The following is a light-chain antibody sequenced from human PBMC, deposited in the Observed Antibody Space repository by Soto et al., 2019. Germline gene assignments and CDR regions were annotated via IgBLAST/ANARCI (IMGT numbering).Light chain of an antibody. CDR1: QDIRSD. CDR3: LQDYNYPLI. Sequence: AIQMTQSPSSLSASVGDRVTITCRASQDIRSDLGWYQHKPGKAPKLLIYGASNLQSGVPSRFSGSGSGTDFTLTISSLQPEYFATYYCLQDYNYPLIFGQGTKVEIK. J-gene: IGKJ1*01. CDR2: GAS. V-gene: IGKV1-6*01.